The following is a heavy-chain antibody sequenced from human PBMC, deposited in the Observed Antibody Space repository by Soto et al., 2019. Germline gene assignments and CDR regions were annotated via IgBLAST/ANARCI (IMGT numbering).Heavy chain of an antibody. D-gene: IGHD3-22*01. J-gene: IGHJ4*02. V-gene: IGHV4-59*01. CDR3: ARMTDYYDSSGYYPSFDY. Sequence: PSETLSLTCTVSGGSISSYYWSWIRQPPGKGLEWIGYIYYSGSTNYNPSLKSRVTISVDTSKNQFSLKLSSVTAADTAVYYCARMTDYYDSSGYYPSFDYWGQGTLVTVSS. CDR2: IYYSGST. CDR1: GGSISSYY.